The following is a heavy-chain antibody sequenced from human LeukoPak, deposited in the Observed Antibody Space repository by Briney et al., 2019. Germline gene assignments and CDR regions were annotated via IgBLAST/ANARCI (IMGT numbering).Heavy chain of an antibody. J-gene: IGHJ2*01. CDR1: GFVFSIYA. Sequence: PGGPLRLSCEGSGFVFSIYAIHWIRQSPGRGLEWVAVIASDGSFTDYEHSLKDRFAISRDNSKNTLYLQMNSLRAEDTAVYHCARYDFILISYFDLWGRGTLVTVSS. V-gene: IGHV3-30*09. CDR3: ARYDFILISYFDL. D-gene: IGHD3-3*01. CDR2: IASDGSFT.